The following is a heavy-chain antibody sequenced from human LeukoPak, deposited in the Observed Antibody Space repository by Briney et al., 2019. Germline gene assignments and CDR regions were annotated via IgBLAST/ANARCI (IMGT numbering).Heavy chain of an antibody. V-gene: IGHV3-7*03. CDR2: IKQDGSEK. J-gene: IGHJ5*02. CDR3: ARRRMVRGVLNWFDP. Sequence: PGGSLRLSCAASGFTFSSYWMSWVRQAPGKGLEWVANIKQDGSEKYYVDSVKGRFTISRDNAKNSLYLQMNSLRAEDTAVYYCARRRMVRGVLNWFDPWGQGTLVTVSS. D-gene: IGHD3-10*01. CDR1: GFTFSSYW.